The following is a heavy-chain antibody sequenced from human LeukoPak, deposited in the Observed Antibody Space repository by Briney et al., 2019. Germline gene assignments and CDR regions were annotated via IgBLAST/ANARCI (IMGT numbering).Heavy chain of an antibody. D-gene: IGHD2-2*01. CDR3: ARGNIVVVPAALYYYFDY. CDR1: GGSFSGYY. CDR2: INHSEST. J-gene: IGHJ4*02. V-gene: IGHV4-34*01. Sequence: PSETLSLTCAVYGGSFSGYYWSWIRQPPGKGLEWIGEINHSESTNYNPSLKSRVTISVDTSKNQFSLKLSPVTAADTAVYYCARGNIVVVPAALYYYFDYWGQGTLVTVSS.